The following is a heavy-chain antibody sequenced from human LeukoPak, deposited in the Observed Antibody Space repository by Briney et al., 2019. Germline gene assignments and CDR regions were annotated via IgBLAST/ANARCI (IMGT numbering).Heavy chain of an antibody. J-gene: IGHJ4*02. CDR1: GGSISSYH. Sequence: PSETLSLTCTVSGGSISSYHWSWIRQPAGKGLEWIGRIYTSGSTNYNPSLKSRVTMSVDTSKNQFSLKLSSVTAADTAVYYCARDGPLSGGSLHFDYWGQGTLVTVSS. V-gene: IGHV4-4*07. CDR2: IYTSGST. CDR3: ARDGPLSGGSLHFDY. D-gene: IGHD1-26*01.